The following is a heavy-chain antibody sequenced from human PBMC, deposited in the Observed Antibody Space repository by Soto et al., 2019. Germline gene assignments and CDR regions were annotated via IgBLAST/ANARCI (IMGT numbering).Heavy chain of an antibody. CDR3: ARDMVRGVITRYYYYMDV. CDR1: GFTFSSYS. CDR2: ISSSSSYI. V-gene: IGHV3-21*01. D-gene: IGHD3-10*01. Sequence: PGGSLRLSCAASGFTFSSYSMNWVRQAPGKGLEWVSSISSSSSYIYYADSVKGRFTISRDNAKNSLYLQMNSLRAEDTAVYYCARDMVRGVITRYYYYMDVWGKGTTVTVSS. J-gene: IGHJ6*03.